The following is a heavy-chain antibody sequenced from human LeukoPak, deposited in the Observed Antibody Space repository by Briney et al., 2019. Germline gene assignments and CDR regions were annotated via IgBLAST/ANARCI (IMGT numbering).Heavy chain of an antibody. Sequence: PSQTLSLTCAISGDSFSSNSVAWNWNTQSPSRGLDWLGRTYYRSKWYNDYAVSVKSLITINPDTSKNQFSLQLNSVTPEDTAVYYCAKETYYYGSGSYFHDAFDIWGQGTMVTVSS. CDR1: GDSFSSNSVA. CDR3: AKETYYYGSGSYFHDAFDI. V-gene: IGHV6-1*01. J-gene: IGHJ3*02. D-gene: IGHD3-10*01. CDR2: TYYRSKWYN.